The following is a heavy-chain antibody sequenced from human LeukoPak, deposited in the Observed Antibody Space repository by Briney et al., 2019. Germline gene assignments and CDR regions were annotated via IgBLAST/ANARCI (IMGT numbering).Heavy chain of an antibody. CDR1: GGSISSCY. J-gene: IGHJ4*02. Sequence: SETLSLTCTVSGGSISSCYWSWIRQPAGKGLEWIGRIYTSGSTNYNPSLKSRVTMSVDTSKNQFSLKLTSVTAADTAVYYCARVGSSTITYDYWGQGTLVTVSS. D-gene: IGHD2-2*01. CDR2: IYTSGST. CDR3: ARVGSSTITYDY. V-gene: IGHV4-4*07.